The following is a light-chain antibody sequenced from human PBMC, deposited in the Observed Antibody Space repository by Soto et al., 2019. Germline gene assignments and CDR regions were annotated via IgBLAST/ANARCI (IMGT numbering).Light chain of an antibody. CDR2: GAS. CDR1: QSVSSN. CDR3: QQYNNGWT. J-gene: IGKJ1*01. V-gene: IGKV3-15*01. Sequence: EIVMTQSPATLSVSPGERATLSCRASQSVSSNLAWYQQKPGQAPMLLIYGASTRATGIPARFSGSGSGTEFTLTISSLQSEDFAVYYCQQYNNGWTFGQGTKVEIK.